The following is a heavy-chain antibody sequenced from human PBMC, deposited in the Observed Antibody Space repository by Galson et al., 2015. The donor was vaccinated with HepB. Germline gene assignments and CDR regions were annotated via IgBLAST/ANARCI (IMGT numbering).Heavy chain of an antibody. D-gene: IGHD4-17*01. V-gene: IGHV3-23*01. J-gene: IGHJ4*02. CDR2: ISGSGDGT. CDR1: GLTFSNYG. CDR3: AKVDYGDYFDY. Sequence: SLRLSCAATGLTFSNYGMNWVRPAPGKGLEWVSGISGSGDGTYYIDSVKGRFTISRDNSKNTLYLQMNSLRAEDTAVYYCAKVDYGDYFDYWGQGTLVTVSS.